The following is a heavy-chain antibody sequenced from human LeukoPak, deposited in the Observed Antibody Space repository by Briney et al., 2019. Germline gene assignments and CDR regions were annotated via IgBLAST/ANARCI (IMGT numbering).Heavy chain of an antibody. V-gene: IGHV3-23*01. D-gene: IGHD2-2*01. CDR2: ISGSGGST. CDR3: AKDPAPGPVVPAAMPVEFNWFDP. J-gene: IGHJ5*02. Sequence: GGSLRLSCAASGFTFSSYAMSWVRQAPGKGLEWVSAISGSGGSTYYADSVKGRFTISRDNSKNTLYLQMNSLRAEDTAVYYCAKDPAPGPVVPAAMPVEFNWFDPWGQGTLVTVSS. CDR1: GFTFSSYA.